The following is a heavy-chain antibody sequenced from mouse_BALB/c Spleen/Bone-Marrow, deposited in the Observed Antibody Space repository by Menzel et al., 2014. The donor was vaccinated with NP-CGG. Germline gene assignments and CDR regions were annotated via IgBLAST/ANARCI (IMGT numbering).Heavy chain of an antibody. V-gene: IGHV1-62-2*01. CDR2: FYPGSGSI. J-gene: IGHJ4*01. CDR1: GHTFTEYI. Sequence: VKLQESGAELVKPGASVKLSCKASGHTFTEYIIHWVKQRSGQGLEWIGWFYPGSGSIKYNEKFKDKATLTADKSSSTVYMELSRLTSEDSAVYFCARHEKANYGNYAMDYWGQGTSVTVSS. D-gene: IGHD1-1*01. CDR3: ARHEKANYGNYAMDY.